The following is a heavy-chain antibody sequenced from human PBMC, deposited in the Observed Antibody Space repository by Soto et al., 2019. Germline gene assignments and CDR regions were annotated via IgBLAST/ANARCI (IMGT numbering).Heavy chain of an antibody. Sequence: DSVKVSCKASGYTFTSYDINWVRQATGQGLEWMGWMNPNSGNTGYAQKFQGRVTMTRNTSISTAYMELSSLRSEDTAVYYCARGQNDYSNYPYYWCQGILVYVS. D-gene: IGHD4-4*01. CDR1: GYTFTSYD. V-gene: IGHV1-8*01. J-gene: IGHJ4*02. CDR3: ARGQNDYSNYPYY. CDR2: MNPNSGNT.